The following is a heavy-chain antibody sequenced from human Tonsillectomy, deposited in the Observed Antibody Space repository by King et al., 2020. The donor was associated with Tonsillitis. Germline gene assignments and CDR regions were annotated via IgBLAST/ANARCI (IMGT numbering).Heavy chain of an antibody. CDR3: ARVGFWSGYHYFDY. J-gene: IGHJ4*02. D-gene: IGHD3-3*01. Sequence: QLQESGPGLVKPSETLSLTCTVSGGSISSYYWSWIRQPPGKGLEWIGYIFSIGSTNYNPSLKSRATMSLDTSKNQFSLKLSSVTAADTAVYYCARVGFWSGYHYFDYWGQGTLVIVSS. V-gene: IGHV4-59*01. CDR1: GGSISSYY. CDR2: IFSIGST.